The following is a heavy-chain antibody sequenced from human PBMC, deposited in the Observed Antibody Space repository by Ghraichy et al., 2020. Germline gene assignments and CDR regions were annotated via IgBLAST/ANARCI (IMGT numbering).Heavy chain of an antibody. D-gene: IGHD6-6*01. Sequence: GGSLRLSCAASGFTVSSNYMSWVRQAPGKGLEWVSVIYSGGSTYYADSVKGRFTISRDNSKNTLYLQMNSLRAEDTAVYYCARFRSSSSDYYYYGMDVWGQGTTVTVSS. CDR1: GFTVSSNY. CDR2: IYSGGST. V-gene: IGHV3-53*01. CDR3: ARFRSSSSDYYYYGMDV. J-gene: IGHJ6*02.